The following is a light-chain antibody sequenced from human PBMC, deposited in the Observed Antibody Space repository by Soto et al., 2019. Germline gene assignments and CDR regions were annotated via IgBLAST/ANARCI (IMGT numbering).Light chain of an antibody. CDR1: STDFVSYNR. Sequence: QSALTQPPSVSGSPGQSVTISCTGTSTDFVSYNRVSWYQQPPGTAPKLMIYEVSKRPSGVPDRFSGSKSGNTASLTISGFQAADEADYYSSSYAGFNRYLFVTGTKLTVL. CDR3: SSYAGFNRYL. V-gene: IGLV2-18*02. J-gene: IGLJ1*01. CDR2: EVS.